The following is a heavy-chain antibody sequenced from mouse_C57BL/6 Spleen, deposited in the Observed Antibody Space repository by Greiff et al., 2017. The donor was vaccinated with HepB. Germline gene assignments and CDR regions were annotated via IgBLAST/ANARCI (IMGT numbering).Heavy chain of an antibody. Sequence: QVQLQQSGAELVKPGASVKISCKASGYAFSSYWMNWVKQRPGKGLEWIGQIYPGDGDTNYNGKFKGKATLTADKSSSTAYMQLSSLTSEDSAVYFCARPAYYSNSYYFDYWGQGTTLTVSS. CDR1: GYAFSSYW. V-gene: IGHV1-80*01. D-gene: IGHD2-5*01. CDR3: ARPAYYSNSYYFDY. CDR2: IYPGDGDT. J-gene: IGHJ2*01.